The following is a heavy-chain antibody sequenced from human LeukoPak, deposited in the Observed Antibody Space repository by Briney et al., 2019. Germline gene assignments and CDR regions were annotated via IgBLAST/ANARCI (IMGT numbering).Heavy chain of an antibody. J-gene: IGHJ4*02. V-gene: IGHV1-8*01. CDR2: MNPNSGNT. CDR3: PRIKSLPRRSNIVVVPATTYFDY. D-gene: IGHD2-2*01. CDR1: GYTFTSYD. Sequence: ASVKVSCKASGYTFTSYDINWVRKATGQGLEWMGWMNPNSGNTGYAQKFQGRVTMTRNTSISTAYMELSSLRSEDTAVYYCPRIKSLPRRSNIVVVPATTYFDYWGQGTLVTVSS.